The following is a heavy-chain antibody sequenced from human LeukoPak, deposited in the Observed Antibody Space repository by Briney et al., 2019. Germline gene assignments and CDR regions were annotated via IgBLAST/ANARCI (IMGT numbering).Heavy chain of an antibody. D-gene: IGHD6-13*01. J-gene: IGHJ4*02. CDR2: INHSGST. Sequence: PSETLSLTCAVYGGSFSGYYWSWIRQPPGKGLEWIGEINHSGSTNYNPSLKSRVTISVDTSKNQSSLKLSSVTAADTAVYYCARDKRRSWYLDYWGQGTLVTVSS. V-gene: IGHV4-34*01. CDR1: GGSFSGYY. CDR3: ARDKRRSWYLDY.